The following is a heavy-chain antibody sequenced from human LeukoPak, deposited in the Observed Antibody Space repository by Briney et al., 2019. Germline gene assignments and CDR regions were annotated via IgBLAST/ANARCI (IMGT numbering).Heavy chain of an antibody. Sequence: SETLSLTCAVYGGSFSGYYWSWIRQPPGKGLEWIGEINHSGNTNYNPSLKSRVTISVDTSKNQFSLKLSSVTAADTAVYYCARGRGYYDSSGYYNWFDPWGQGTLVTVSS. CDR2: INHSGNT. V-gene: IGHV4-34*01. D-gene: IGHD3-22*01. CDR1: GGSFSGYY. CDR3: ARGRGYYDSSGYYNWFDP. J-gene: IGHJ5*02.